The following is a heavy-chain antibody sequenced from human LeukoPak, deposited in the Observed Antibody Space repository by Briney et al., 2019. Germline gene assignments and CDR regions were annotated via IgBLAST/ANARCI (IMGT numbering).Heavy chain of an antibody. V-gene: IGHV3-30*04. J-gene: IGHJ4*02. CDR3: ARDSNDYGDYVGDY. Sequence: GGSLRLSCAASRFTFSSYAMHWVRQAPGKGLEWVAVISYDGSNKYYADSVKGRFTISRDNSKNTLYLQMNSLRAEDTAVYYCARDSNDYGDYVGDYWGQGTLVTVSS. CDR1: RFTFSSYA. D-gene: IGHD4-17*01. CDR2: ISYDGSNK.